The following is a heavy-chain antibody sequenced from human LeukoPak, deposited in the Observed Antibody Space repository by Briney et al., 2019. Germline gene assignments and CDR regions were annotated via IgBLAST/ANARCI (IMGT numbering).Heavy chain of an antibody. CDR2: ISSSSSYI. J-gene: IGHJ5*02. V-gene: IGHV3-21*01. D-gene: IGHD3-9*01. Sequence: GGSLRRSCAASGFTFSSYNMNWVRQAPGKGLEWVSSISSSSSYIYYADSVKGRFTISRDNAKNSLYLQTNSLRADDTAVYYCAREVLRYFDWAMHHPWGQGTLVTVSS. CDR1: GFTFSSYN. CDR3: AREVLRYFDWAMHHP.